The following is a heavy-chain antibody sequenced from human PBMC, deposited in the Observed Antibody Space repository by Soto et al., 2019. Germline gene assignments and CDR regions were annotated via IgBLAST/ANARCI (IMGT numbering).Heavy chain of an antibody. V-gene: IGHV4-31*03. Sequence: TLSLPCTVSGGSISSGGYYWSRIRQHPGKGLEWIGYIYYSGSTYYTPSLKSRVTISVDTSKNQFSLKLSSVTAADTAVYYWARVTGSRAFDYWGQGTLVTVSS. CDR2: IYYSGST. CDR3: ARVTGSRAFDY. CDR1: GGSISSGGYY. J-gene: IGHJ4*02.